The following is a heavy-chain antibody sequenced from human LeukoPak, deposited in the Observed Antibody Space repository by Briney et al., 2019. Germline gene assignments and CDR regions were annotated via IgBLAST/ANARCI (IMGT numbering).Heavy chain of an antibody. D-gene: IGHD3-9*01. CDR2: ISWNSGSI. CDR3: VKDRRRDDVLTGSFSD. J-gene: IGHJ4*02. Sequence: GGSLRLSCAASGFTFDDYAMHWVRQAPGKGLQWVSGISWNSGSIGYADFVKGRFTISRDNSKNTLYLQMNSLRAEDTAVYNCVKDRRRDDVLTGSFSDWGQGTLVTVSS. V-gene: IGHV3-9*01. CDR1: GFTFDDYA.